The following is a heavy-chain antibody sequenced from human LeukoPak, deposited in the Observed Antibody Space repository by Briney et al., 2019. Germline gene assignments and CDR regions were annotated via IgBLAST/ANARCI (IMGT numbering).Heavy chain of an antibody. Sequence: PGGSLRLSCAASGFTLSTFWMNWVRQAPGKGLEWVANIKQDGSEKKYVDSVKGRFTISRDNAKNSLSLQMDNVRAEDTAVYYCAYSNNLNYWGQGTLVTVSS. V-gene: IGHV3-7*02. J-gene: IGHJ4*02. CDR2: IKQDGSEK. CDR1: GFTLSTFW. D-gene: IGHD1-20*01. CDR3: AYSNNLNY.